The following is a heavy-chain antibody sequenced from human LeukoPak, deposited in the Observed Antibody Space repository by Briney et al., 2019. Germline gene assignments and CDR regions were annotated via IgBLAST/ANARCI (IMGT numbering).Heavy chain of an antibody. Sequence: ASVKVSCKASGYTFSGHYMLWVRQAPGQGLEWMGWINPNSGGTNYAQKFQGRVTMTRDTSISTAYMELSRLRSDDTAVYYCARDGGWYYYYYYMDVWGKGTTVTISS. D-gene: IGHD3-16*01. CDR2: INPNSGGT. CDR3: ARDGGWYYYYYYMDV. V-gene: IGHV1-2*02. CDR1: GYTFSGHY. J-gene: IGHJ6*03.